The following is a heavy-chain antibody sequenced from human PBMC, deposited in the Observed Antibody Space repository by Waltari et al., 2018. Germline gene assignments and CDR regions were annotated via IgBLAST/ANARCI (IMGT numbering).Heavy chain of an antibody. D-gene: IGHD3-16*01. Sequence: EVQLLESGGGLVQPGGSLRLSCAASGFTFSSYAMSWVRQAPGKGLEWVSSISGSVGSTDDADSVKGRFTSSRDNSKNTLYLQMNSLRAEDTAVYYCAKKYDYVWGSSTYYFDYWGQGTLVTVSS. V-gene: IGHV3-23*01. CDR1: GFTFSSYA. CDR3: AKKYDYVWGSSTYYFDY. CDR2: ISGSVGST. J-gene: IGHJ4*02.